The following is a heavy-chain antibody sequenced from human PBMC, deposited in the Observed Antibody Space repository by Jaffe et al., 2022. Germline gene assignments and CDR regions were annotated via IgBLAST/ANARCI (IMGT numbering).Heavy chain of an antibody. D-gene: IGHD6-19*01. CDR2: ISGSGGST. Sequence: EVQLLESGGGLVQPGGSLRLSCAASGFTFSSYAMSWVRQAPGKGLEWVSAISGSGGSTYYADSVKGRFTISRDNSKNTLYLQMNSLRAEDTAVYYCAKRGPRSISGWYGPWDYWGQGTLVTVSS. V-gene: IGHV3-23*01. CDR1: GFTFSSYA. CDR3: AKRGPRSISGWYGPWDY. J-gene: IGHJ4*02.